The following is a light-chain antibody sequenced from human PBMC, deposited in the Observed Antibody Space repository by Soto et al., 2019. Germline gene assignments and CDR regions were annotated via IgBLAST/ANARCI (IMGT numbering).Light chain of an antibody. V-gene: IGKV3-20*01. CDR2: GAS. Sequence: EIVLTQSPGTLSLSPGERATLSCRASQTLNSIHLAWYQQKPGQAPRLLIYGASSRATDIPDRFSGSGSGTDFTLTISTLEPEDFALYYCQQYGSSRTFGQGTKVDIK. CDR3: QQYGSSRT. CDR1: QTLNSIH. J-gene: IGKJ1*01.